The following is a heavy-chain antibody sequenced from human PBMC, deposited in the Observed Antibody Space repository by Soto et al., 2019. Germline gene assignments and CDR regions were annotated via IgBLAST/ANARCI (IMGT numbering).Heavy chain of an antibody. V-gene: IGHV4-39*01. CDR2: IYYSGTT. D-gene: IGHD2-2*01. J-gene: IGHJ4*02. CDR1: GGSITTSRNY. Sequence: PSETLSLTCSVSGGSITTSRNYWGWIRQAPGKALEWIGYIYYSGTTYYSPSLGSRVSISVDTSNNQFSLKLDSVTAADTAVYYCARMTPSSSSCYYCDYWGQGSLVTVSS. CDR3: ARMTPSSSSCYYCDY.